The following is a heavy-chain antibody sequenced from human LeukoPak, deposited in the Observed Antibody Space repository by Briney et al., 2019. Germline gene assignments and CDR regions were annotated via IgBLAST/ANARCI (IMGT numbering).Heavy chain of an antibody. V-gene: IGHV1-46*01. CDR3: ARGSYDSSDFEYFHH. CDR1: GYTFTSYY. CDR2: INPSGGST. Sequence: AASVKVSCKASGYTFTSYYMHWVRQAPGQGLEWMGIINPSGGSTSYAQKFQGSVTMTRDMSTSTVYMELSSLRSEDTAVYYCARGSYDSSDFEYFHHWGQGTLVTVSS. J-gene: IGHJ1*01. D-gene: IGHD3-22*01.